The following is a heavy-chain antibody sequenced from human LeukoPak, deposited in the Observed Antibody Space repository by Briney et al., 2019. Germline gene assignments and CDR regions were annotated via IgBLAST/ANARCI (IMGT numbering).Heavy chain of an antibody. V-gene: IGHV3-64D*06. CDR1: GFTFSSYA. J-gene: IGHJ4*02. CDR3: ANSQQQLVFDY. Sequence: PGGSLRLSCSASGFTFSSYAMYWVRQAPGKGLEYVSAITSNGGSAYYADSVKGRFTISRDNSRNTLYLQMSSLRADDTAVYYCANSQQQLVFDYWGQGTLVTVSS. D-gene: IGHD6-13*01. CDR2: ITSNGGSA.